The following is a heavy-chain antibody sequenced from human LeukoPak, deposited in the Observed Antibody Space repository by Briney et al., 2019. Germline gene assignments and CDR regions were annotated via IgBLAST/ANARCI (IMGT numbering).Heavy chain of an antibody. D-gene: IGHD3-22*01. CDR3: ARHCFLAGRWVVISRMSAFDI. Sequence: PAETLSLTCTVSGGSISSSSYYWGWIRQPPGKGLEWIGSIYYSGSTYYNPSLKSRVTISVDTSKNQFSLKLSSVTAADTAVYYCARHCFLAGRWVVISRMSAFDIWGQGTMVTVSS. V-gene: IGHV4-39*01. J-gene: IGHJ3*02. CDR2: IYYSGST. CDR1: GGSISSSSYY.